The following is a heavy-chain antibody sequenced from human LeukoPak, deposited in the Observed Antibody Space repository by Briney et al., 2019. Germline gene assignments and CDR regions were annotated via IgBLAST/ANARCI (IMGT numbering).Heavy chain of an antibody. J-gene: IGHJ4*02. CDR3: ARRRGYTSSWYDY. D-gene: IGHD6-13*01. CDR2: IDPSDSYT. Sequence: HGESLKISCKGSGYSFTSYWISWVRQMPGKGLEWMGRIDPSDSYTNCSPSFQGHVAISADKSISTAYLQWSSLKASDTAIYYCARRRGYTSSWYDYWGQGTLVTVSS. CDR1: GYSFTSYW. V-gene: IGHV5-10-1*01.